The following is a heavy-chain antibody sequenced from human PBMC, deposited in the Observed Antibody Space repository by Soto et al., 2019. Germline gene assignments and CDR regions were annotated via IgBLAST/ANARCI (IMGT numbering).Heavy chain of an antibody. J-gene: IGHJ5*02. Sequence: PSETLSLTCTVSGGSISSGGYYWSWIRQHPGKGLEWIGYIYYSGSTYYNPSLKSRVTISVDTSKNQFSLKLSSVTAADTAVYYCARTYYDFWSGYYNYNWFDPWGQGTLVTVSS. V-gene: IGHV4-31*03. CDR2: IYYSGST. D-gene: IGHD3-3*01. CDR1: GGSISSGGYY. CDR3: ARTYYDFWSGYYNYNWFDP.